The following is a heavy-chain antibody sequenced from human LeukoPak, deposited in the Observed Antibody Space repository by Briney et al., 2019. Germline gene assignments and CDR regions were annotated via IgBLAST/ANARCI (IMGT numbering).Heavy chain of an antibody. D-gene: IGHD6-19*01. CDR1: GGSITSSSYY. V-gene: IGHV4-39*02. Sequence: SETLSLTCTVSGGSITSSSYYWGWIRQPPGKGLEWIGSIYYSGSTQHNPSLKSRVTISVDTSKNQFSLKLSSVTAADTAVYYCAREIDYSSGFLDAWGKGTTVIVSS. J-gene: IGHJ6*04. CDR3: AREIDYSSGFLDA. CDR2: IYYSGST.